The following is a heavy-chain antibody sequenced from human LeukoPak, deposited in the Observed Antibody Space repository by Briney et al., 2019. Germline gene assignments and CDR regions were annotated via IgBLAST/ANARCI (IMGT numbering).Heavy chain of an antibody. V-gene: IGHV3-21*01. J-gene: IGHJ4*02. CDR3: ARDHEVVGLDY. CDR2: ISGSSGYI. Sequence: GGSLRLSCAASGFSFSSYDMNWFRQAPGRGLEWVSSISGSSGYIHYADSLKGRFTISRDNARNSLYLQMNSLRDEDTAVYYCARDHEVVGLDYWGPGTLVTVSS. D-gene: IGHD1-26*01. CDR1: GFSFSSYD.